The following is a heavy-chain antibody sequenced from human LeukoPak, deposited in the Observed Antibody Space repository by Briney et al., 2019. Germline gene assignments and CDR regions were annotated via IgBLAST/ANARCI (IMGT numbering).Heavy chain of an antibody. V-gene: IGHV4-39*01. CDR3: ARRRHSGSYLIDY. D-gene: IGHD1-26*01. CDR2: IYYSGST. Sequence: PSETLSLTCTVSGGPISSSSYYWAWIRQPPGKGLKWIGSIYYSGSTYYNPSLKSRVTISVDTSKNQFSLKLSSVTAADTAVYYCARRRHSGSYLIDYWGQGTLVTVSS. CDR1: GGPISSSSYY. J-gene: IGHJ4*02.